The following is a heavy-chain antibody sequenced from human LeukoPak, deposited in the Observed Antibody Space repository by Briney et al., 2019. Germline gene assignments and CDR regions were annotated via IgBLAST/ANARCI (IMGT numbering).Heavy chain of an antibody. CDR3: TRGVGGYCSGGSCYPPYYYYYGMDV. CDR2: ISAYNGNT. D-gene: IGHD2-15*01. Sequence: GASVKVSCKASGYTFTGYYLHWVRQAPGQGLEWMGWISAYNGNTNYAQKFQGRVTMTTATSTSTAYMELRSLRSDDTAEYYCTRGVGGYCSGGSCYPPYYYYYGMDVWGQGTTVTLSS. J-gene: IGHJ6*02. CDR1: GYTFTGYY. V-gene: IGHV1-18*04.